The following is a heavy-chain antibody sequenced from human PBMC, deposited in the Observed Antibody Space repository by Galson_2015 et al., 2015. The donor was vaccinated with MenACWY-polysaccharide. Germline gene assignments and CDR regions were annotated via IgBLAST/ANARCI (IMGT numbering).Heavy chain of an antibody. J-gene: IGHJ4*02. CDR3: ARGIAADGIAAVKGLKDY. CDR2: MNPNSGNT. V-gene: IGHV1-8*02. CDR1: GYTFTSYD. Sequence: SVKVSCKASGYTFTSYDINWVRQATGQGLEWMGWMNPNSGNTGYPQKFQGRVTMTRNTSISTAYMELSRLRSEDTAVYYCARGIAADGIAAVKGLKDYWGQGTLVTVSS. D-gene: IGHD6-25*01.